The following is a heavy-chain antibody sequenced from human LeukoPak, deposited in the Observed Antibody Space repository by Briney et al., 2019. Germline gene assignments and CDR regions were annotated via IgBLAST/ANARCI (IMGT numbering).Heavy chain of an antibody. Sequence: GGSLRLSCAASGFTISSYEMNWVRQAPGKGLEWVTYISSSGSTIYYADSVKGRFTISRDNAKNSLYLQMNSLRAEDTAAYYCAGSYSDFWSGYSRFDYWGQRTLVTVSS. J-gene: IGHJ4*02. V-gene: IGHV3-48*03. CDR1: GFTISSYE. D-gene: IGHD3-3*01. CDR3: AGSYSDFWSGYSRFDY. CDR2: ISSSGSTI.